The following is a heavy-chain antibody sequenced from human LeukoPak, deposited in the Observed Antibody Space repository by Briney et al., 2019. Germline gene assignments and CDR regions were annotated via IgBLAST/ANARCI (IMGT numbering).Heavy chain of an antibody. Sequence: GASVKVSCKASGGTFSSYAINWVRQATGQGLEWMGWMNPNSGNTGYAQKFQGRVTMTRNTSISTAYMELSSLRSEDTAVYYCARTQFLRYFDWLSTPNWFDPWGQGTLVTVSS. J-gene: IGHJ5*02. CDR3: ARTQFLRYFDWLSTPNWFDP. D-gene: IGHD3-9*01. CDR1: GGTFSSYA. V-gene: IGHV1-8*02. CDR2: MNPNSGNT.